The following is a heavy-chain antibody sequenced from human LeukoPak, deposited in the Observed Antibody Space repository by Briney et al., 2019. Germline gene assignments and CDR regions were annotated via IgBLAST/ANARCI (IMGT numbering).Heavy chain of an antibody. CDR3: ARSEYFDWFYFDY. V-gene: IGHV3-11*01. D-gene: IGHD3-9*01. CDR2: ISSSGSTI. J-gene: IGHJ4*02. CDR1: GFTFSDYY. Sequence: GGSLRLSCAASGFTFSDYYMSWIRQAPGKGLEWVSYISSSGSTIYYADSVRGRFTISRDNAKNSLYLQMNSLRAEDTAVYYCARSEYFDWFYFDYWGQGTLVTVSS.